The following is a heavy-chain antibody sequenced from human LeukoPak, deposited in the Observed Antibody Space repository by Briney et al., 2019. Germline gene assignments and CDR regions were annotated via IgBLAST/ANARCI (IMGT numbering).Heavy chain of an antibody. J-gene: IGHJ6*02. CDR1: GFTFSSYW. CDR3: EVSPAATSYYYGMGV. CDR2: INSDGSST. V-gene: IGHV3-74*01. Sequence: GGSLRLSCAASGFTFSSYWMHWVRQAPGKGLVWVSRINSDGSSTSYADSVKGRFTISRDNAKNTLYLQMNSLRAEDTAVYYCEVSPAATSYYYGMGVWGQGTTVTVSS. D-gene: IGHD2-2*01.